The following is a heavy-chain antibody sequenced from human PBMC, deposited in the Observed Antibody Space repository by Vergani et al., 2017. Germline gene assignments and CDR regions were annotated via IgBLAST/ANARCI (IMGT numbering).Heavy chain of an antibody. Sequence: QVQLQESGPGLVKPSQTLSLTCTVSGGSISSGGYYWSWIRQHPGKGLEWIGYIYYSGSTYYNPSLKSRVTISVETSKNQFSLKMSSVTAADTAVYYCARAPKESLLQGAPFDDWGQGTLVTVSS. D-gene: IGHD2-21*01. V-gene: IGHV4-31*03. CDR1: GGSISSGGYY. CDR2: IYYSGST. J-gene: IGHJ4*02. CDR3: ARAPKESLLQGAPFDD.